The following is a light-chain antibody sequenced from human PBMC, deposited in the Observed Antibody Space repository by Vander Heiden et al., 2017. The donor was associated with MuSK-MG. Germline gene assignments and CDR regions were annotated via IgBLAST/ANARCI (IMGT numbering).Light chain of an antibody. CDR2: DAS. CDR1: QSVSTN. CDR3: QQYNIWPIT. J-gene: IGKJ5*01. V-gene: IGKV3-15*01. Sequence: EIVMTQSPATLSVSPGERATLSCRASQSVSTNLAWYQQKPGQAPRLLIYDASTRATGIPARFSGSGSGTEFTFTISSLHSEDFAVYYCQQYNIWPITFGQGTRLEIK.